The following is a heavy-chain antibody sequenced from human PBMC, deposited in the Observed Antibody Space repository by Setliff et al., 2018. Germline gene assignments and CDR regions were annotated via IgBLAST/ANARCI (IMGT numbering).Heavy chain of an antibody. V-gene: IGHV3-33*07. D-gene: IGHD3-22*01. CDR2: IWYDGSTK. J-gene: IGHJ4*02. Sequence: LRLSCAASEFTFSSYGMYWVRQAPGKGLEWVAVIWYDGSTKYYADSVKGRFAISRDNSKNTLYLQVGSLRTDDVAVYYCARKPSYENYFDYWGQGTLVTVSS. CDR1: EFTFSSYG. CDR3: ARKPSYENYFDY.